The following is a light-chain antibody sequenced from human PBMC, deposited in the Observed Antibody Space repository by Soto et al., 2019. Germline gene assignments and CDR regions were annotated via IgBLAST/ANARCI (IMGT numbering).Light chain of an antibody. Sequence: DIQMTQSPSSLSISVGDRVTITCRSSHDIGNHLNWYQQKPGKAAQLLLYSAFTLQSCVPSRLSGSVSGTAFTLTITSLQPEDSATYFCEQSYSVPLTFGGGTKVEV. CDR2: SAF. CDR1: HDIGNH. V-gene: IGKV1-39*01. CDR3: EQSYSVPLT. J-gene: IGKJ4*01.